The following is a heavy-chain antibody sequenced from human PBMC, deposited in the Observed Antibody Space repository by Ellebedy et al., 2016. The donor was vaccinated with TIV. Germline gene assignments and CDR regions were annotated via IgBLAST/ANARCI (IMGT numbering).Heavy chain of an antibody. J-gene: IGHJ6*02. CDR1: GFRFRSSW. CDR2: MNSDGSTI. Sequence: GESLKISCAASGFRFRSSWMHWVRQAPGKGLVWVSQMNSDGSTIRNADSVKGRFTISRDNAKNTLYLQMNSLRAEDTAVYYCARGGVTAAMDVWGQGATVTVSS. V-gene: IGHV3-74*01. CDR3: ARGGVTAAMDV. D-gene: IGHD2-2*01.